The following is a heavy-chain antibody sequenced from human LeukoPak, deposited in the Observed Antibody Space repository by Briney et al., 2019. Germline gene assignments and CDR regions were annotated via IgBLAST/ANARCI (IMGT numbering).Heavy chain of an antibody. Sequence: GASVKVSCTASGGTFSSYAISWVRQAPGQGLEWMGGIIPIFGTANYAQKFQGRVTITADESTSTAYMELSSLRSEDTAVYYCARGMGGRLGELSLRYFDLWGRGTLVTVSS. V-gene: IGHV1-69*13. CDR3: ARGMGGRLGELSLRYFDL. CDR1: GGTFSSYA. D-gene: IGHD3-16*02. CDR2: IIPIFGTA. J-gene: IGHJ2*01.